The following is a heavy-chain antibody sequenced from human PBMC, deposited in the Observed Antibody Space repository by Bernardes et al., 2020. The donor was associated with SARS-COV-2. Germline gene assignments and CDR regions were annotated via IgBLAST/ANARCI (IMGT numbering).Heavy chain of an antibody. V-gene: IGHV4-59*01. J-gene: IGHJ5*02. Sequence: TLSLTCTASGGSISSYYWSWIRQPPGKGLEWIGYIYYSGSTNYNPSLKSRVTISVDTSKNQFSLKLSSVTAADTAVYYCARDSQYSSSWLHWFDPWGQGTLVTISS. CDR3: ARDSQYSSSWLHWFDP. CDR1: GGSISSYY. D-gene: IGHD6-13*01. CDR2: IYYSGST.